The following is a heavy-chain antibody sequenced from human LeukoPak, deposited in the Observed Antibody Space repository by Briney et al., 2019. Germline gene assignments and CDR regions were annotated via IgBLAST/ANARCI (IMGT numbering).Heavy chain of an antibody. CDR1: GGTFSSYA. CDR3: ASHVRSTAMDPWYYYGMDV. J-gene: IGHJ6*04. Sequence: SVEVSCKASGGTFSSYAISWVRQAPGQGLEWMGGIIPIFGTANYAQKFQGRVTITADESTSTAYMELSSLRPEDTAVYYCASHVRSTAMDPWYYYGMDVWGKGTTVTVSS. D-gene: IGHD5-18*01. V-gene: IGHV1-69*13. CDR2: IIPIFGTA.